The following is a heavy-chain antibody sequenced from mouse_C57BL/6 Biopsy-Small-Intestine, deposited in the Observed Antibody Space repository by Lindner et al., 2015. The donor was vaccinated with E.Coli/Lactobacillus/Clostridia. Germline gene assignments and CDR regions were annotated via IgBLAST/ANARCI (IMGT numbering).Heavy chain of an antibody. Sequence: VQLQESGAELVRPGASVKISCKASGYVFSNFWMNWVKQRPGKGLEWIGRIYPGDGNTNYNGKFKGKASLTADKSSNTAYMQLSSLTSEDSAVYFCAIYNGTSHYAMDYWGQGTSVTISS. CDR1: GYVFSNFW. D-gene: IGHD1-1*01. J-gene: IGHJ4*01. V-gene: IGHV1-82*01. CDR3: AIYNGTSHYAMDY. CDR2: IYPGDGNT.